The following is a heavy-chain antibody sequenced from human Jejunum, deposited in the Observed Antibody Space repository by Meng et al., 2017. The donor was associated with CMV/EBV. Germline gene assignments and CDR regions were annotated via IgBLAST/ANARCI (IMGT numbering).Heavy chain of an antibody. CDR3: ARHYYASGSYPTSGMDV. V-gene: IGHV3-20*03. D-gene: IGHD3-10*01. CDR2: INKKGGST. Sequence: FDDYGRSGVRQVPGKGREWVSGINKKGGSTGYADSVEGRFTISRDNAKNSLYLQMNSLRAEDTALYYCARHYYASGSYPTSGMDVWGQGTTVTVSS. J-gene: IGHJ6*02. CDR1: FDDYG.